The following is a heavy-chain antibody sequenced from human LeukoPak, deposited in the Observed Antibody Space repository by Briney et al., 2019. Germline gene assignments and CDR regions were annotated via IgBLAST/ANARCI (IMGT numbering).Heavy chain of an antibody. V-gene: IGHV4-59*08. CDR1: GGSISSFY. D-gene: IGHD3-10*01. CDR3: ARRAAMVRGPAYHFDH. J-gene: IGHJ4*02. CDR2: VYFTGST. Sequence: SKTLSLTCTLSGGSISSFYWAWMRQPPGKGPEYIGYVYFTGSTDYNPSLKSRVSISVDTSRNQFSLKLSSVTAADTAVYYCARRAAMVRGPAYHFDHWGQGVLVTVSS.